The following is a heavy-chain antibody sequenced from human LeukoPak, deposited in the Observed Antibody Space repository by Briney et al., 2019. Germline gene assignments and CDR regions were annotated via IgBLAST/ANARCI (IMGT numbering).Heavy chain of an antibody. CDR1: GGSISSSSYY. CDR3: ARGRSGLPSYYYYMDV. D-gene: IGHD2-15*01. CDR2: IYLSGST. J-gene: IGHJ6*03. Sequence: SETLSLTCTVSGGSISSSSYYWTWIRQPPGKGLEWIGYIYLSGSTYSNSSLKSRVTISIDRSKNQFSLKLSSVTAADSAVYYCARGRSGLPSYYYYMDVWGKGTTVTVSS. V-gene: IGHV4-30-2*01.